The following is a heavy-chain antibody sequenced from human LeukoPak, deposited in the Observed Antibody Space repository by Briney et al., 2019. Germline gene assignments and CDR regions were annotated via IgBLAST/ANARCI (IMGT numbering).Heavy chain of an antibody. D-gene: IGHD6-13*01. CDR2: INHSGST. CDR1: GGSFTGYY. V-gene: IGHV4-34*01. J-gene: IGHJ1*01. CDR3: ARSPSYKQQLVHFQH. Sequence: PSGTLSLTCAVYGGSFTGYYWSWIRQPPGKGLEWIGEINHSGSTNYNPSLKSRVTISVDTSKNQFSLKLSSVTAADTAVYYCARSPSYKQQLVHFQHWGQGTLATVSS.